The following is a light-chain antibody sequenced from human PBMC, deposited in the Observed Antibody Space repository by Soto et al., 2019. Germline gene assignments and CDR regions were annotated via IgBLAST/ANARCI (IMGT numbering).Light chain of an antibody. Sequence: EIVLTQSPGTLSLSPGKTATLSCRASQSVSNNYLAWYQQRPGQAPRLLIFDASRRAAGIPDKFSGSGSGTDFTLTISRLEPEDFAVYYCQHYGGSLPQTFGQGTRVEIE. CDR3: QHYGGSLPQT. V-gene: IGKV3-20*01. J-gene: IGKJ1*01. CDR1: QSVSNNY. CDR2: DAS.